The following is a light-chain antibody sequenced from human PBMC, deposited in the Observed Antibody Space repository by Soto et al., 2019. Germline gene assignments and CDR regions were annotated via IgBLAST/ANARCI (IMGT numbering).Light chain of an antibody. CDR3: CSYAGSSSTFV. Sequence: QSALTQPRSVSGSPGQSVTISCTGTSSDVGGYNYVSWYQHHPGKAPKLMIYDVIKRPSGVPDRFSGSKSGNTASLTISGLQAEDEADYYCCSYAGSSSTFVFGGGTQLTVL. CDR2: DVI. V-gene: IGLV2-11*01. J-gene: IGLJ2*01. CDR1: SSDVGGYNY.